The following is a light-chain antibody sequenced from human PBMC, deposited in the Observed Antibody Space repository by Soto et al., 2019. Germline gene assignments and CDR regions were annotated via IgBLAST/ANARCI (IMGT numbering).Light chain of an antibody. V-gene: IGLV2-11*01. CDR3: CSYAGSCALYV. J-gene: IGLJ1*01. CDR2: DVS. Sequence: QSALTQPRSVSGSPGQSVTISCTGTSSDVGGYNYVSWYQQHPGKAPKLMIYDVSKRPSGVPDRFSGSKSGNTASLTISGRRAEDEAGYYCCSYAGSCALYVCGTGSKLTV. CDR1: SSDVGGYNY.